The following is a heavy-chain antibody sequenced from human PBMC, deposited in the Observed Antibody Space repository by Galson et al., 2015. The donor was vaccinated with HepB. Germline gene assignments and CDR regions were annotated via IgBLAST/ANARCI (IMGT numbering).Heavy chain of an antibody. Sequence: CAISGDSVSSNSAAWNWIRQSPSRGLEWLGRTYYRSKWYNDYAVSVKSRITINPDTSKNQCSLQLNSVTPEDTAVYYCARDDRATGVLYYFDYWGQGTLVTVSS. CDR2: TYYRSKWYN. D-gene: IGHD7-27*01. CDR1: GDSVSSNSAA. CDR3: ARDDRATGVLYYFDY. V-gene: IGHV6-1*01. J-gene: IGHJ4*02.